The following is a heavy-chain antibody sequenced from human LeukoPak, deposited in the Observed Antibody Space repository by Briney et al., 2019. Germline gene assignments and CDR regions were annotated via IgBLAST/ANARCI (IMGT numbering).Heavy chain of an antibody. D-gene: IGHD3-22*01. J-gene: IGHJ4*02. Sequence: GGSLRLSCAASGFTFSSYSMNWVRQAPGKGLEWVSSISSSSSYIYYADSVKGRFTISRDNAKNSLYLQMNSLRAEDTAVYYCARDLAYYDSCEYYFDYWGQGTLVTVSS. V-gene: IGHV3-21*01. CDR3: ARDLAYYDSCEYYFDY. CDR1: GFTFSSYS. CDR2: ISSSSSYI.